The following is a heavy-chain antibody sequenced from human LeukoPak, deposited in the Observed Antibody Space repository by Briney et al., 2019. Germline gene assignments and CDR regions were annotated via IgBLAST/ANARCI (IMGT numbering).Heavy chain of an antibody. CDR2: ISGSGGRT. CDR1: GFTFSSYA. CDR3: AKGSLRDTMVRGVIRTRYYYMDV. J-gene: IGHJ6*03. V-gene: IGHV3-23*01. Sequence: GGSLRLSCAASGFTFSSYAMSWVRQAPGKGLEWVSAISGSGGRTYYADSVKGRFTISRDNFKNTLYLQMNSLRAEDTAVYYCAKGSLRDTMVRGVIRTRYYYMDVWGKGTTVTVSS. D-gene: IGHD3-10*01.